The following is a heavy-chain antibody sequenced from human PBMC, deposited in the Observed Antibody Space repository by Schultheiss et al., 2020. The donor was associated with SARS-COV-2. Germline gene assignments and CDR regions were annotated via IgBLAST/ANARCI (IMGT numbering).Heavy chain of an antibody. J-gene: IGHJ4*02. Sequence: GESLKISCKVSGNSFANYWIGWVRQMPGKGLEWMGIIYPGDSDTRYSPSFRGQVTISADKSISTAYLQWSSLKASDTAMYYCARSSSGKYWYFDYWGQGTLVTVSS. V-gene: IGHV5-51*01. CDR3: ARSSSGKYWYFDY. D-gene: IGHD2-8*02. CDR2: IYPGDSDT. CDR1: GNSFANYW.